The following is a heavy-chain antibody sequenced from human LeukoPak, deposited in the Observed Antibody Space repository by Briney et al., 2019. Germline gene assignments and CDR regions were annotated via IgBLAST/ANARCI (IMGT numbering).Heavy chain of an antibody. CDR1: GGSIRSGGYY. CDR2: IYYSGST. V-gene: IGHV4-31*03. CDR3: ARGDYYDSSGYGY. J-gene: IGHJ4*02. Sequence: SETLSLTCTVSGGSIRSGGYYWSWIRQHPGRGLEWIVYIYYSGSTYYNPSLKSRVTISVATSKNQFSLKLSSVTAADTAVYYCARGDYYDSSGYGYWGQGTLVTVSS. D-gene: IGHD3-22*01.